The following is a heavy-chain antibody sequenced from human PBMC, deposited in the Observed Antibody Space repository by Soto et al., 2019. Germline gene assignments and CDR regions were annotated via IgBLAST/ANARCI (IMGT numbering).Heavy chain of an antibody. Sequence: ASVKVSCKVSGHTLTELSMHWVRQAPGKGLEWMGTFDPKDGETIYAQKFQGRLTMTEDTSTDTAYMELSSLRSDDTAVYYCAKKPSSRIMIIVEGWFDPWGQGTLVTVSS. CDR1: GHTLTELS. V-gene: IGHV1-24*01. CDR3: AKKPSSRIMIIVEGWFDP. D-gene: IGHD3-22*01. CDR2: FDPKDGET. J-gene: IGHJ5*02.